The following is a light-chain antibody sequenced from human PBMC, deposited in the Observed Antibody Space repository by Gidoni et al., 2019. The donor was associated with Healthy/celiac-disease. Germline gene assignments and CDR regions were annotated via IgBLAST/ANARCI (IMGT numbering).Light chain of an antibody. V-gene: IGKV3-11*01. Sequence: ELVLTQSPATLSLSPGESATLSCRASQSVSSYLAWYQQKPGQAPRLLIYDASNRATGIPARFSGSGSGTDFTLTISSLEPEDFAVYYCQQRSNWPPVLTFGGGTKVEIK. CDR2: DAS. CDR3: QQRSNWPPVLT. CDR1: QSVSSY. J-gene: IGKJ4*01.